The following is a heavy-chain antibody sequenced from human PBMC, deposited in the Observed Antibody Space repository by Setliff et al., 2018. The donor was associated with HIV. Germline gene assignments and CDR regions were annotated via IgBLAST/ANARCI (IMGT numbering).Heavy chain of an antibody. CDR1: GYTFTTYY. V-gene: IGHV1-46*01. J-gene: IGHJ4*02. CDR3: VRYRGGYSSSLDS. Sequence: ASVKVSCKASGYTFTTYYIHWVRQTPGQRLEWMGIINCSGGDTSYAQGFQDRITMTRDTSTSTVYMELSSLTSEDTALYYCVRYRGGYSSSLDSWGQGTLVTVSS. CDR2: INCSGGDT. D-gene: IGHD6-13*01.